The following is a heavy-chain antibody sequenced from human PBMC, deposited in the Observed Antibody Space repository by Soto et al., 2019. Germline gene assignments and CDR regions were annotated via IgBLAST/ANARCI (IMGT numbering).Heavy chain of an antibody. V-gene: IGHV5-10-1*01. CDR2: IDPSDSYT. CDR3: ARQGYSNYPLYYYYYYGMDV. D-gene: IGHD4-4*01. J-gene: IGHJ6*02. CDR1: GYSFTSYW. Sequence: GESLKISCKGSGYSFTSYWISWVRQMPGKGLEWMGRIDPSDSYTNYSPSFQGHVTISADKSISTAYLQWSSLKASDTAMYYCARQGYSNYPLYYYYYYGMDVWGQGTTVTSP.